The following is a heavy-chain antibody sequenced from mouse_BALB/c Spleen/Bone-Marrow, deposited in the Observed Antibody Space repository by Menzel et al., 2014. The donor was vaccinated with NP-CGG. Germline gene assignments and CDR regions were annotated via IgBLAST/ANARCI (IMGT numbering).Heavy chain of an antibody. Sequence: VMLVESGAELVRPGSSVKISCKASGYAFSSFWMNWMKQRPGQGPEWIGQIYPGDGDTNYNGKFKGKATLTADMSSSTAYIQLSSLTSEDSAVYFCARDDFGPDYWGQGTTLTVSS. CDR3: ARDDFGPDY. CDR2: IYPGDGDT. V-gene: IGHV1-80*01. CDR1: GYAFSSFW. J-gene: IGHJ2*01. D-gene: IGHD2-4*01.